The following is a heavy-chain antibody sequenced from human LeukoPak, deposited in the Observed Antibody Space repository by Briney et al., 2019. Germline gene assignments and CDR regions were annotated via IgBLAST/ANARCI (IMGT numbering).Heavy chain of an antibody. CDR3: AEVGATGDWFDP. CDR2: ISWDGGST. Sequence: GGSLRLSCAASGFTFDDYAMRWVRQAPGKGLEWVSLISWDGGSTYYADSVKGRFTISRDNSKNTLYLQMNSLRAEDMAVYYCAEVGATGDWFDPWGQGTLVTVSS. V-gene: IGHV3-43D*03. D-gene: IGHD1-26*01. CDR1: GFTFDDYA. J-gene: IGHJ5*02.